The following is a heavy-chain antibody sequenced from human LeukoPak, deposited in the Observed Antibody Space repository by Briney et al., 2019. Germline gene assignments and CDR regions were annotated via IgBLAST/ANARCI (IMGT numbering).Heavy chain of an antibody. J-gene: IGHJ3*02. Sequence: GGSLRLSCAASGFTFDDYAMHWVRQAPGKGLEWVSGISWNSGSIGYADSVKGRFTISRDNAKNSLYLQMNSLRAEDTAVYYCARRLEVTYGAFDIWGQGTMVTVSS. V-gene: IGHV3-9*01. CDR2: ISWNSGSI. CDR1: GFTFDDYA. CDR3: ARRLEVTYGAFDI. D-gene: IGHD3-10*01.